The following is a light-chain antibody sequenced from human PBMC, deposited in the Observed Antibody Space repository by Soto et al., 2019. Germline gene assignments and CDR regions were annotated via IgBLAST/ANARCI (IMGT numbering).Light chain of an antibody. Sequence: DIQLTQSPSFLSASVGDRVTITCRASQDISSFLAWYQQKPGKAPKVLIYAASTLQSGVPSRFSGSGSGTGFTLTVSGLQPEDLATYYCQQLHSYPLTFGGGTTVEIK. CDR2: AAS. CDR3: QQLHSYPLT. V-gene: IGKV1-9*01. J-gene: IGKJ4*02. CDR1: QDISSF.